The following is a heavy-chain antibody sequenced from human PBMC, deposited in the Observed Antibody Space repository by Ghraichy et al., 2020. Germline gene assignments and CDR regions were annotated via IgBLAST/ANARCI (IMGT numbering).Heavy chain of an antibody. D-gene: IGHD2-21*01. CDR3: AKIPYYYYGMDV. CDR1: GGSFSGYY. V-gene: IGHV4-34*01. CDR2: INHSGST. Sequence: ETLSLTCAVYGGSFSGYYWSWIRQPPGKGLEWIGEINHSGSTNYNPSLKSRVTISVDTSKNQFSLKLSSVTAADTAVYYCAKIPYYYYGMDVWGQGTTVTVSS. J-gene: IGHJ6*02.